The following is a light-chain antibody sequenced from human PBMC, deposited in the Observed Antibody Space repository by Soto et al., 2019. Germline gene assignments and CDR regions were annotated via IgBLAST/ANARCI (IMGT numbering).Light chain of an antibody. CDR3: AAWDDSLNGQGV. J-gene: IGLJ3*02. CDR2: SDN. V-gene: IGLV1-44*01. Sequence: QSVLTQPPSASGSPGQRVTISCSGSRFNIGSNTVSWYQQLPGAAPKLLIYSDNRRPIWVPDRFSGSKSGTSASLAISGLQSEDEADYFCAAWDDSLNGQGVFGGGTKLTVL. CDR1: RFNIGSNT.